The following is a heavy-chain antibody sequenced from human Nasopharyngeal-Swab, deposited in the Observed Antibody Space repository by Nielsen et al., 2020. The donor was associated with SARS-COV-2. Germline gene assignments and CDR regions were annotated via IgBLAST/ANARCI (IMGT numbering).Heavy chain of an antibody. J-gene: IGHJ5*02. CDR3: ARASRGWS. D-gene: IGHD6-19*01. CDR1: GFTFDNYE. V-gene: IGHV3-48*03. CDR2: ISTSGATI. Sequence: GESLKISCAASGFTFDNYEMNWVRQAPGKGLEWVSYISTSGATIHYADSVRGRFTISRDNAKKSLHLQMNSLRAEDTAAYYCARASRGWSWGQGTPVTVSS.